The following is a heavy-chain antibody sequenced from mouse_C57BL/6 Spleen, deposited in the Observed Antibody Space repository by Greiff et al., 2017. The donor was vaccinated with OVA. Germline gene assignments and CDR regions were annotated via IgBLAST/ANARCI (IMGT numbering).Heavy chain of an antibody. CDR3: TRPYYGSSYYFDY. Sequence: VQLQQSGAELVRPGASVTLSCKASGYTFTDYEMHWVKQTPVHGLEWIGAIDPETGGTAYNQKFKGKAILTADKSSSPAYMELRSLTSEDSAVYYCTRPYYGSSYYFDYWGQGTTLTVSS. J-gene: IGHJ2*01. V-gene: IGHV1-15*01. D-gene: IGHD1-1*01. CDR2: IDPETGGT. CDR1: GYTFTDYE.